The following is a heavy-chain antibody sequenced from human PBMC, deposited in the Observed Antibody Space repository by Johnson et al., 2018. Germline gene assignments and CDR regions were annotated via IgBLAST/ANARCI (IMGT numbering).Heavy chain of an antibody. CDR1: GGTFSSYA. J-gene: IGHJ6*02. CDR3: ATYCSSGYLSGVRYYYYGMDV. D-gene: IGHD3-22*01. CDR2: IIPIFGTA. V-gene: IGHV1-69*01. Sequence: QVQLVESGAEVKKPGSSVKVSCKASGGTFSSYAISWVRQAPGQGLEWMGGIIPIFGTANYAQKFQGRVTITADESTSTAYMELSSLRSEDTAVYYCATYCSSGYLSGVRYYYYGMDVWGQGTTVTVSS.